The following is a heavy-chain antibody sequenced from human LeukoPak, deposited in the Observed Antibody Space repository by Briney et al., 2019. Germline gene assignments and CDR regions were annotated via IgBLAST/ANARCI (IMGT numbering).Heavy chain of an antibody. CDR2: IRYDGSNK. Sequence: GGSLRLSCAASGFSFSSYGMHWVRQAPGKGLEWVAFIRYDGSNKYYADSVKGRITISRDNSKNTLYLQMNSLRAEDTAVYYCAKSSRPSITTLQDYFDYWGQGTLATVSS. CDR1: GFSFSSYG. D-gene: IGHD3-3*01. J-gene: IGHJ4*02. V-gene: IGHV3-30*02. CDR3: AKSSRPSITTLQDYFDY.